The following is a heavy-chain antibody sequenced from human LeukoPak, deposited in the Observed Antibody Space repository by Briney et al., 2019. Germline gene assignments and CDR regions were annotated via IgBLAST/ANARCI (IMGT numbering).Heavy chain of an antibody. J-gene: IGHJ4*02. V-gene: IGHV1-2*02. CDR1: GYTFTGYY. D-gene: IGHD1-26*01. CDR2: INPNSGGT. Sequence: ASVKVSCKASGYTFTGYYMHWVRQAPGQGLERMGWINPNSGGTNYAQKFQGRVAMTRDTSVSTAYMELSRLRSDDTAVYYCARGLVGSLDFDYWGQGTLVTVSS. CDR3: ARGLVGSLDFDY.